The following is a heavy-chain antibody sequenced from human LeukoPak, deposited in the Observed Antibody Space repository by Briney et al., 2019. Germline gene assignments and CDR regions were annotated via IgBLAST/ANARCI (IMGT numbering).Heavy chain of an antibody. Sequence: PSETLSLTCAVYGGPFSGYYWSWIRQPPGKGLEWIGEINHSGSTNYNPALKSRVTISVDTSKNQFSLKLSAVTAADTAVYCCARGPYSSSWYSPTNWWFDPWGEGALVTVCS. D-gene: IGHD6-13*01. V-gene: IGHV4-34*01. CDR2: INHSGST. CDR3: ARGPYSSSWYSPTNWWFDP. J-gene: IGHJ5*02. CDR1: GGPFSGYY.